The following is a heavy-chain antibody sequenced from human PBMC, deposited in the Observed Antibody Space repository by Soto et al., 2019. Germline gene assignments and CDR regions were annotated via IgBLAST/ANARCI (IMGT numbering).Heavy chain of an antibody. CDR3: ARSGSVPYCYCGLDV. D-gene: IGHD1-26*01. CDR2: ISTYNGDA. V-gene: IGHV1-18*01. CDR1: GYTFSRSG. J-gene: IGHJ6*02. Sequence: QVQLVQSGAEVRKPGASVKVSCKTSGYTFSRSGISWVRQAPGQGLEWMGWISTYNGDANYAQKLQGRVTMTTDTSTSTAFMELGSLTSDDTAVYYCARSGSVPYCYCGLDVWVQGTTVTVSS.